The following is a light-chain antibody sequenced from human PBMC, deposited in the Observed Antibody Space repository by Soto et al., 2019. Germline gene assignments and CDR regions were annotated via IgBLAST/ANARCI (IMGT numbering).Light chain of an antibody. CDR1: QTIAYNF. CDR2: DAS. J-gene: IGKJ4*01. V-gene: IGKV3D-20*01. Sequence: IVLTQSPGTLSVSPGEVATLSCGASQTIAYNFLAWYQQKPGLAPRLLVYDASKRATGIPDRFSGSGSGTDFTHNITTLEPEDFAVYYCQHYGDSSSTFGGGTRVEI. CDR3: QHYGDSSST.